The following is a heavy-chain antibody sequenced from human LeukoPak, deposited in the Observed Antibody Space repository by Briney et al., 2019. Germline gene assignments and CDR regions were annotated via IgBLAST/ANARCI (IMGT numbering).Heavy chain of an antibody. CDR3: AREWNKGSSTAAGPPVLVD. V-gene: IGHV1-18*01. CDR2: ISAYNGNT. D-gene: IGHD6-13*01. Sequence: ASVKVSCKASGYTFTSYGISWVRQAPGQGLEWMGWISAYNGNTNYAQKLQGRVTMTTDTSTSTAYMELRSLRSDDTAVYYCAREWNKGSSTAAGPPVLVDWGQGTLVTVSS. CDR1: GYTFTSYG. J-gene: IGHJ4*02.